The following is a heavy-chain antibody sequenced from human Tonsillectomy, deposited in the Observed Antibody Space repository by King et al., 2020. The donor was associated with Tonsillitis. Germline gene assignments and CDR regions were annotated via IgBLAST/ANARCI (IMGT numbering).Heavy chain of an antibody. Sequence: QLVQSGAEMKKPGASVKVSCKISGYTFTAYYIHWLRQAPGQGLEWMGWITPNRGGTNYAQKFQGRVIITRDTSVSTTYMEVSSLTSDDTAVYFCARGRVGAWYYFDFWGQGSLVTVSS. J-gene: IGHJ4*02. CDR2: ITPNRGGT. CDR3: ARGRVGAWYYFDF. D-gene: IGHD6-19*01. CDR1: GYTFTAYY. V-gene: IGHV1-2*02.